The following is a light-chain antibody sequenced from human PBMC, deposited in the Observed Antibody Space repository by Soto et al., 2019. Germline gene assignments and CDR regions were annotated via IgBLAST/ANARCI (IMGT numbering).Light chain of an antibody. V-gene: IGLV2-14*03. CDR2: DVS. CDR1: SSDVGSYNY. Sequence: QSVLTQPASVSGSPGQSITISCTGTSSDVGSYNYVSWYQHHPGKAPKLMISDVSNRPSGVSNRFSGSKSGNTASLTISGLQTEDEANYYCSSYTRSDTVIFGGGTKLTVL. CDR3: SSYTRSDTVI. J-gene: IGLJ2*01.